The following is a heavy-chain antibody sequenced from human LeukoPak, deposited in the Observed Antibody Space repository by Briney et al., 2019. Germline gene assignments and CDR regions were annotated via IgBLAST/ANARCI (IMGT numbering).Heavy chain of an antibody. D-gene: IGHD3-10*01. CDR3: ARAVGSGTYYFDY. V-gene: IGHV3-48*04. CDR1: GFTFSSDS. CDR2: ISSSSGTI. J-gene: IGHJ4*02. Sequence: GGSLRLSCAASGFTFSSDSMNWVRQAPGKGLEWISYISSSSGTIYYADSVKGRFTVSRDDAKNSLYLQMNSLRGEDAAVYYCARAVGSGTYYFDYWGQGTLVTVSS.